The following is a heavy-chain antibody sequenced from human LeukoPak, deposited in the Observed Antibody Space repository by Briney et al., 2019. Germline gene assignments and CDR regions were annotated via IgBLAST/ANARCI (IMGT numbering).Heavy chain of an antibody. CDR1: GFTFSSYG. Sequence: PGRSLRLSCAASGFTFSSYGMHWVRQAPGKGLEWVAVISYDGSNKYYADSVKGRFTISRDNSKNTLYLQMNSLRAEDTAVYYCAKDWVHSSGSPYYFDYWGQGTLVTVSS. CDR2: ISYDGSNK. D-gene: IGHD3-22*01. V-gene: IGHV3-30*18. J-gene: IGHJ4*02. CDR3: AKDWVHSSGSPYYFDY.